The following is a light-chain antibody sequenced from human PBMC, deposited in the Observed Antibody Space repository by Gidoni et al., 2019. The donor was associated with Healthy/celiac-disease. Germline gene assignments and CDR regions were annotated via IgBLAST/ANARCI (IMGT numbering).Light chain of an antibody. J-gene: IGKJ4*01. V-gene: IGKV1-5*01. CDR1: QSISSW. CDR2: DAS. Sequence: DIQMTQSPSTLSASVGDRVTITCRASQSISSWLAWYQQEPGKALKLLTYDASSLESGVPSRFSGSGSGTEFTLTISRLQPDDFATYYCQQYNSYLLTFGGGTKVEIK. CDR3: QQYNSYLLT.